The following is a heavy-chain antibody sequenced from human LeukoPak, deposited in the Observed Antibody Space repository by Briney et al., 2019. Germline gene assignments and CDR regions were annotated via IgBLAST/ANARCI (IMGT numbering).Heavy chain of an antibody. D-gene: IGHD4-11*01. CDR3: ARGRVSSGTWYSTYYYFFYMDF. CDR1: GGSISSYY. J-gene: IGHJ6*03. V-gene: IGHV4-59*01. CDR2: IYYSGST. Sequence: SETLSLTCTVSGGSISSYYWSWIRQPPGKGLEWIGYIYYSGSTNYNPSLKSRVTISVDTSKNQFSLKLSSVTAADTAVYYCARGRVSSGTWYSTYYYFFYMDFWGKGTTVTVSS.